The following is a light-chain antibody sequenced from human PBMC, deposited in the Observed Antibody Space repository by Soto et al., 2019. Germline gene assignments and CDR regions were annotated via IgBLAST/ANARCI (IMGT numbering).Light chain of an antibody. CDR1: SSDVGGHNS. V-gene: IGLV2-14*01. Sequence: QSALTQPASVSGSPGQSITISCTGTSSDVGGHNSVSWYRQDPGKAPKLMIYDVSNRPSGVSDRFSGSKSGNTASLTISGLLAEDEADYFCTSSTSDSLDVFGTGTKVTVL. J-gene: IGLJ1*01. CDR2: DVS. CDR3: TSSTSDSLDV.